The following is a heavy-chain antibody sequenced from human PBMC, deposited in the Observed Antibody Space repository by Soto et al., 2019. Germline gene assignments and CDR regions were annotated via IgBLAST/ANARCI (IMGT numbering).Heavy chain of an antibody. CDR1: GGSISSSSYY. D-gene: IGHD6-13*01. J-gene: IGHJ6*02. V-gene: IGHV4-39*01. Sequence: LSLTCTVSGGSISSSSYYWGWIRQPPGKGLEWIGSIYYSGSTYYNPSLKSRVTISVDTSKNQFSLKLSSVTAADTAVYYCAKAAPHYYYYYGMDVWGQGTTVTVSS. CDR3: AKAAPHYYYYYGMDV. CDR2: IYYSGST.